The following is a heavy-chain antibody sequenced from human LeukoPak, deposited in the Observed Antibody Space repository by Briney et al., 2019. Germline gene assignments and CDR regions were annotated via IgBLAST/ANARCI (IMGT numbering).Heavy chain of an antibody. J-gene: IGHJ3*02. CDR1: SGSISSSSYY. CDR3: ARQTRLYSSSSQRGALDI. CDR2: IYYSGST. V-gene: IGHV4-39*01. D-gene: IGHD6-6*01. Sequence: PSETLSLTCTVSSGSISSSSYYWGWIRQPPGKGLEWIGSIYYSGSTYYNPSLKSRVTISVDTSKNQFSLKLSSVTAADTAVYYCARQTRLYSSSSQRGALDIWGLGTMVTVSS.